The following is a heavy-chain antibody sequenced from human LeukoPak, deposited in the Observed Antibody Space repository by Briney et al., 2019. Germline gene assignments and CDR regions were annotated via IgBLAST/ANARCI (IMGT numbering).Heavy chain of an antibody. CDR2: IYTSGST. D-gene: IGHD4-17*01. CDR3: ARVFIDYGDYLYYYGMDV. V-gene: IGHV4-4*07. Sequence: GSLRLSCAASGFTFSSYAMSWIRQPAGKGLEWIGRIYTSGSTNYNPSLKSRVTMSVDTSKNQFSLKLSSVTAADTAVYYCARVFIDYGDYLYYYGMDVWGQGTTVTVSS. CDR1: GFTFSSYA. J-gene: IGHJ6*02.